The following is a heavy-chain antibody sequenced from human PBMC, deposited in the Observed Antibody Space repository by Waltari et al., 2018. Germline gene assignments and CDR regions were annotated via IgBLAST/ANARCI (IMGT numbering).Heavy chain of an antibody. CDR3: ARGGHYDILMDY. V-gene: IGHV4-59*13. CDR1: CCSISSYY. J-gene: IGHJ4*02. Sequence: QVQLQESGPGLVKPSETLSLTCTVSCCSISSYYWSWIRQPPGKGLEWIGHIYYRGQPNTNPALKSRVTISVDTSKNQFCLKLSSVTAADTAVYYCARGGHYDILMDYWGQGTLVTVSS. CDR2: IYYRGQP. D-gene: IGHD3-9*01.